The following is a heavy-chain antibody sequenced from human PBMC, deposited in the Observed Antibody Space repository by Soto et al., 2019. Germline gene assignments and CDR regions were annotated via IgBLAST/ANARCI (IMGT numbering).Heavy chain of an antibody. Sequence: QVQLVESGGGVVQPGRSLRLSCAASGFTFRTMGMHWVRQTPGRGLEWVAFIVSDGHNTFYLDSVKGRFTVSRDNSMNTVFLQMDSLRAEDTAVYYCVRDGEVGNWNFDYWGPRTLVTVSS. J-gene: IGHJ4*02. CDR2: IVSDGHNT. V-gene: IGHV3-33*01. CDR3: VRDGEVGNWNFDY. D-gene: IGHD1-1*01. CDR1: GFTFRTMG.